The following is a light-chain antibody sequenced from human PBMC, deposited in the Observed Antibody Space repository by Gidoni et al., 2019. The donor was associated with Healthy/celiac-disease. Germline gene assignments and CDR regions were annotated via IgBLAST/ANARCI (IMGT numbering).Light chain of an antibody. V-gene: IGKV1-5*03. CDR1: QSIRTR. CDR3: QRYNSYLWT. J-gene: IGKJ1*01. Sequence: DIQMTHSPSTLSASVGDRVTITCRARQSIRTRLAWYQQKPGKAPKLLIYKASSLGSGVPSSFSGSGSGTEFTLTISSLQPDDFATYFCQRYNSYLWTFGQGTKVEIK. CDR2: KAS.